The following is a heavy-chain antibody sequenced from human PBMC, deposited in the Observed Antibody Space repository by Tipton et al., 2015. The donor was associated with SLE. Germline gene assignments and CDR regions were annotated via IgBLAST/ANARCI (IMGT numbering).Heavy chain of an antibody. D-gene: IGHD6-19*01. V-gene: IGHV3-15*01. CDR1: GFTFSNAW. J-gene: IGHJ4*02. CDR3: TTGFYGQWLPFEY. Sequence: QLVQSGGGLVKPGGSLRLSCAASGFTFSNAWMSWVRQAPGKGLEWVGRIKSKSDGGTTDYAAPVKGRFTLSRDDSINTLYLQMNSLKTEDAAVYYCTTGFYGQWLPFEYWGQGTLVTVSS. CDR2: IKSKSDGGTT.